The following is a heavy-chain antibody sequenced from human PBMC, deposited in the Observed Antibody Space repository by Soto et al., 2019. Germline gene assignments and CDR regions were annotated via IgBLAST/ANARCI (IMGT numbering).Heavy chain of an antibody. V-gene: IGHV4-59*08. Sequence: SETLSLTCTVSGDSINSYYWSWIRQPPGKGLEWIGYIYYSGSTNYNPSLKSRVTISIDTPKNQFSLNLSSVTAADTAVYYCARRVSGHYIHWGQGTLVTVSS. CDR2: IYYSGST. D-gene: IGHD3-22*01. CDR1: GDSINSYY. CDR3: ARRVSGHYIH. J-gene: IGHJ4*01.